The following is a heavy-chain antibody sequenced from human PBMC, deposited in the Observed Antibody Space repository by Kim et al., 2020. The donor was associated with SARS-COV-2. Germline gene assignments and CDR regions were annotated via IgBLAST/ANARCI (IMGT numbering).Heavy chain of an antibody. D-gene: IGHD6-19*01. CDR3: ARDQEGSGWYPGSRFDY. CDR2: INPNSGGT. Sequence: ASVKVSCKASGYTFTGYYMHWVRQAPGQGLEWMGWINPNSGGTNYAQKFQGRVTMTRDTSISTAYMELSRLRSDDTAVYYCARDQEGSGWYPGSRFDYWGQGTLVTVSS. CDR1: GYTFTGYY. V-gene: IGHV1-2*02. J-gene: IGHJ4*02.